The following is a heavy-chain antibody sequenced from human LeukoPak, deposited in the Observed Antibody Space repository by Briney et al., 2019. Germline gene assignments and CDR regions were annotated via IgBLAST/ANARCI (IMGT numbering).Heavy chain of an antibody. CDR1: GFTFSSYA. CDR3: AIAAAGTDAFDI. J-gene: IGHJ4*02. CDR2: ISSNGGST. V-gene: IGHV3-64*01. D-gene: IGHD6-13*01. Sequence: GGSLRLSCAASGFTFSSYAMHWVRQAPGKGLEYVSAISSNGGSTYYANSVKGRFTISRDNSKNTLYLQMGSLRAEDMAVYYCAIAAAGTDAFDIWGQGTLVTVSS.